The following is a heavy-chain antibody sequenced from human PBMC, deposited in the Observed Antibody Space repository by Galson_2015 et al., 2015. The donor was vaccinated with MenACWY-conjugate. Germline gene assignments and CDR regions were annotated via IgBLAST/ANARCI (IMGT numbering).Heavy chain of an antibody. CDR3: ARVGGYDLYRYFDL. V-gene: IGHV3-21*01. D-gene: IGHD5-12*01. J-gene: IGHJ2*01. Sequence: SLRLSCAASGFTFSSYSMNWVRQAPGKGLEWVSSISSSSSYIYYADSVKGRFTISRDNAKNSLYLQMNSLRAEDTAVYYCARVGGYDLYRYFDLWGRGTLVTVSS. CDR2: ISSSSSYI. CDR1: GFTFSSYS.